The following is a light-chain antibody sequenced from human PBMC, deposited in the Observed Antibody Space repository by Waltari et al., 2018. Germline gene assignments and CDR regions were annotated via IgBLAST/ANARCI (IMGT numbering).Light chain of an antibody. CDR1: RGVGSA. CDR3: QQYYDGYS. V-gene: IGKV3-15*01. CDR2: DAS. J-gene: IGKJ2*01. Sequence: EILVTQSPATLSVSPGEGATLSCRASRGVGSALAWYQQNPGQAPRLLIFDASARATGIPARFSGSGSGTEFTLSISSLQSEDSAAYYCQQYYDGYSFGQGTKLEIK.